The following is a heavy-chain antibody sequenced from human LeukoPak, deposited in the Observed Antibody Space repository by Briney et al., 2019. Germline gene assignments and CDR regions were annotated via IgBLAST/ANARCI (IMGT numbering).Heavy chain of an antibody. D-gene: IGHD6-19*01. J-gene: IGHJ4*02. V-gene: IGHV3-9*01. CDR3: ARSEGNIAVAAYYFDY. CDR1: GFTFDDSA. CDR2: ISWNSGSI. Sequence: PGGSLRLSCAASGFTFDDSAMHWVRQAPGKDLEWVSGISWNSGSIGYADSVKGRFTISRDNAKNSLYLQMNSLRAEDTAVYYCARSEGNIAVAAYYFDYWGQGTLVTVSS.